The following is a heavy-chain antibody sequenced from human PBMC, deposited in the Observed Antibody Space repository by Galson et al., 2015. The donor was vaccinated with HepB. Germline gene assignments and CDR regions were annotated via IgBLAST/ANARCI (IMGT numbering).Heavy chain of an antibody. D-gene: IGHD2-2*01. Sequence: SLRLSCAASGFTFSSYGMHWVRQAPGKGLEWVAVISYDGSNKYYADSVKGQFTISRDNSKNTLYLQMNSLRAEDTAVYYCAKDRVPAARKVYYYGMDVWGQGTTVTVSS. J-gene: IGHJ6*02. CDR1: GFTFSSYG. CDR2: ISYDGSNK. CDR3: AKDRVPAARKVYYYGMDV. V-gene: IGHV3-30*18.